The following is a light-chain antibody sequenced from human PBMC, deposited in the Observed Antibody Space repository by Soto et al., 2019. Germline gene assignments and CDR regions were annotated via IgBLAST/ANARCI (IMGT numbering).Light chain of an antibody. CDR3: HQYNNWPRT. CDR1: QSINNK. Sequence: EIVMTQSPATLSVSPGERVTLSCRASQSINNKVAWYQQKPGQAPRLLIYGASTRATGISARFSGSGSGTEFTLTISSLQSEDFAVYYCHQYNNWPRTFGQGTKVDI. V-gene: IGKV3-15*01. CDR2: GAS. J-gene: IGKJ1*01.